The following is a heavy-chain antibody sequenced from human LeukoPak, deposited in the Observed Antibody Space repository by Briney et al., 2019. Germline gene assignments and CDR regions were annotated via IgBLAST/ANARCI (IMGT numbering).Heavy chain of an antibody. CDR1: GYTFTSYY. D-gene: IGHD3-9*01. V-gene: IGHV1-46*01. Sequence: ASVKVSCKASGYTFTSYYMHWVRQAPGQGLEWMGIIDPSGGSTSYAQKFQGRVTMTRDTSTSTVYMELSSLTSDDTAVYYCARGGRVDTLTGYFDYWGQGTLVTVSS. CDR3: ARGGRVDTLTGYFDY. J-gene: IGHJ4*02. CDR2: IDPSGGST.